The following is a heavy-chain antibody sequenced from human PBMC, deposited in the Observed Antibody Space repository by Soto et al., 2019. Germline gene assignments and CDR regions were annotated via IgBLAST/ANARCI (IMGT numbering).Heavy chain of an antibody. Sequence: QPQLVESGGGLVKPGGSLRLSCAASRLTFSDYYMGWIRQAPGKGLEWISYISGSGGTTYYADSVKGRFTISRDNAKNSLYLHMNSLRVEDTAIYYCARDPEPQYYFDSWGQGTLATVSS. CDR2: ISGSGGTT. CDR1: RLTFSDYY. V-gene: IGHV3-11*01. J-gene: IGHJ4*02. CDR3: ARDPEPQYYFDS.